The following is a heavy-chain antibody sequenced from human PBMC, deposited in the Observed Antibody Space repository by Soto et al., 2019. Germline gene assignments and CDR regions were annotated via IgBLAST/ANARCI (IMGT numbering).Heavy chain of an antibody. CDR1: GFTVSSNY. Sequence: GGSLRLSCAASGFTVSSNYMSWVRQAPGKGLEWVSVIYSGGSTYYADSVKGRFTISRHNSKNTLYLQMNSLRAEDTAVYYCARVNSSGWDNWFDPWGQGTLVTVSS. V-gene: IGHV3-53*04. D-gene: IGHD6-19*01. CDR2: IYSGGST. J-gene: IGHJ5*02. CDR3: ARVNSSGWDNWFDP.